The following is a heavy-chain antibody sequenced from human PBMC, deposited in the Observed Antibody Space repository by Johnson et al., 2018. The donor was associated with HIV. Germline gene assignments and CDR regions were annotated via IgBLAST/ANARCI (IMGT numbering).Heavy chain of an antibody. CDR2: IKCDGSEK. CDR1: GFTFSSSW. D-gene: IGHD3-3*01. V-gene: IGHV3-52*01. Sequence: VQLVESGGGVVQPGRSLRLSCAASGFTFSSSWMHWVCQAPEKGLEWVADIKCDGSEKYYVDSVKGRLTISRDNSKNTLYLQMNSLRAEDTAVYYCATTRWSDTDPFDIWGQGTMVTVSS. J-gene: IGHJ3*02. CDR3: ATTRWSDTDPFDI.